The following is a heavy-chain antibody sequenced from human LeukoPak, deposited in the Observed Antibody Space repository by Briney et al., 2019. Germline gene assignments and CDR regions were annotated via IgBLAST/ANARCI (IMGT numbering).Heavy chain of an antibody. V-gene: IGHV3-23*01. Sequence: GGSLRLSCAASGFTFSSYAMSWVRQAPGKGLEWVSAISGSGGSTYYADSVKGRFTISRDNSKNTLYLQMNSLRAEDTAVYYCARVEKRFLEWLSAFDIWGQGTMVTVSS. CDR3: ARVEKRFLEWLSAFDI. CDR2: ISGSGGST. CDR1: GFTFSSYA. J-gene: IGHJ3*02. D-gene: IGHD3-3*01.